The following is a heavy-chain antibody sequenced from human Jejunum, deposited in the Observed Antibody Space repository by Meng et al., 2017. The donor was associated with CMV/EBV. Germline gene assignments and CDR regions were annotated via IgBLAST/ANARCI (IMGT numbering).Heavy chain of an antibody. CDR3: TKGASSSGYSVTVSYFDY. CDR2: LSWNGATT. CDR1: DDSA. Sequence: DDSALLRVRQPPGKGLVWFSFLSWNGATTFYSASVKNRFSISRDNSNNSLYLQMNSLLPEDTALYYCTKGASSSGYSVTVSYFDYWGQGTLVTVSS. J-gene: IGHJ4*02. D-gene: IGHD5-12*01. V-gene: IGHV3-43D*03.